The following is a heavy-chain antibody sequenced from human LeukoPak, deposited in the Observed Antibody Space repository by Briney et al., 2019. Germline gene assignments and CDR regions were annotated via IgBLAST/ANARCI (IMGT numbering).Heavy chain of an antibody. D-gene: IGHD1-26*01. CDR1: GASFSGYY. V-gene: IGHV4-34*01. CDR3: ARVIVGATISPFDY. J-gene: IGHJ4*02. Sequence: SETLSLTCAVYGASFSGYYWSWIRQPPGKGLEWIGEINHSGSTNYNPSLKSRVTISVDTSKNQFSLKLSSVTAADTAVYYCARVIVGATISPFDYRGQGTLVTVSS. CDR2: INHSGST.